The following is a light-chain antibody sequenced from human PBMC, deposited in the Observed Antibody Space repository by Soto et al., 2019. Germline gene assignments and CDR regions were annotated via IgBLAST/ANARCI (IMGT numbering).Light chain of an antibody. CDR2: DAS. CDR1: QDISNY. Sequence: DIQMTQSPSSLSASVGDRVTITCQASQDISNYLNWYQQKPGKAPKLLIYDASNLETGVPSRFSGSGSGTDFTFTISSLQPEDIATYYCQQYDNLLVQYTFGQGTKLEIK. J-gene: IGKJ2*01. CDR3: QQYDNLLVQYT. V-gene: IGKV1-33*01.